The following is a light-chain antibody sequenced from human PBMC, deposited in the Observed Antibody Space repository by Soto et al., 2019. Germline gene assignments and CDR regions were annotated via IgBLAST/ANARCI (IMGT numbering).Light chain of an antibody. Sequence: QSALTQPPSASGSPGQSVTISCTGTTSDVGGYNSVSWYQHHPGKAPKLRIYEVSKRTSGVSDRLSGSKSGNTASLTVSGLRADDEADYYCSSYAGSRSFVVFGGGTKLTVL. J-gene: IGLJ2*01. CDR2: EVS. CDR3: SSYAGSRSFVV. V-gene: IGLV2-8*01. CDR1: TSDVGGYNS.